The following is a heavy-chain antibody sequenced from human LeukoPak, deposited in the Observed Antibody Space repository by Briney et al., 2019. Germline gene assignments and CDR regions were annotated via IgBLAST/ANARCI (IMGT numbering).Heavy chain of an antibody. CDR1: GGSISSGDYY. CDR2: IYYSGST. D-gene: IGHD3-9*01. V-gene: IGHV4-30-4*08. Sequence: PSETLSLTCTVSGGSISSGDYYWSWIRQPPGKGLEWIGYIYYSGSTYYNPSLKSRVTISVDTSKNQLSLKLSSVTAADTAVYYCARVPLDILTGYYPGDYWGQGTLVTVSS. CDR3: ARVPLDILTGYYPGDY. J-gene: IGHJ4*02.